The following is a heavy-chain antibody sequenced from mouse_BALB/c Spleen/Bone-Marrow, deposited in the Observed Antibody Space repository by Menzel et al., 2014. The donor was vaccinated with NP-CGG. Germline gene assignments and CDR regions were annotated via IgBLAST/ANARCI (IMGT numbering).Heavy chain of an antibody. CDR3: ARLYGNYVFDY. Sequence: VQLQQPGGGLVQPGGSLKLSCAASGFDFSGYWMDWVRQAPGKGLEWIGEINPDSSTINYTPSLKDKFIISRDNAKNTLYLQMTKVRSEDTALYYCARLYGNYVFDYWGQGTSLTVSS. D-gene: IGHD2-1*01. CDR2: INPDSSTI. J-gene: IGHJ2*02. V-gene: IGHV4-1*02. CDR1: GFDFSGYW.